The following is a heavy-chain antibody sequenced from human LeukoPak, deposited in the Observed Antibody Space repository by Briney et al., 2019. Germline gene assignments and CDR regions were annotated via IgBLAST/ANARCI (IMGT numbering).Heavy chain of an antibody. CDR1: GFTFSSYA. V-gene: IGHV3-23*01. CDR3: ARDSAAHGGY. D-gene: IGHD6-25*01. J-gene: IGHJ4*02. CDR2: ISSSGGST. Sequence: PGRSLRLSCAASGFTFSSYAMSWVRQAPGKGLEWVSAISSSGGSTYYADSVKGRFTISRDNSKNTLYLQMNSLRAEDTAIYYCARDSAAHGGYWGQGTPVIVSS.